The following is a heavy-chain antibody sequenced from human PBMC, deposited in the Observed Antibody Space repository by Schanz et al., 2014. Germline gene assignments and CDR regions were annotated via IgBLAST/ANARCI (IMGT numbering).Heavy chain of an antibody. CDR3: ARLDSSSWYPRY. J-gene: IGHJ4*02. CDR1: GFTFSDYY. CDR2: ISNSGTTI. D-gene: IGHD6-13*01. Sequence: QVQLVESGGGLVKPGGSLRLSCAASGFTFSDYYMSWIRQAPGKGLEWVSYISNSGTTIYYADSVKGRFTTSRDNGKKSMYLQMNSLRAEDTAVYYCARLDSSSWYPRYWGQGTLVTVSS. V-gene: IGHV3-11*01.